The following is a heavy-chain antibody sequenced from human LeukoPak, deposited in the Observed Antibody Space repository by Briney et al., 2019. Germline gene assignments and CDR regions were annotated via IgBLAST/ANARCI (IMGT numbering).Heavy chain of an antibody. V-gene: IGHV3-23*01. Sequence: GGSLRLSCAASGFTFSSYAMSWVRQAPGKGLEWVSAISGSGGGTYYADSVKSRFTISRDNSKNTLYLQMNSLRAEDTAVYYCAKHPSGYYYDLFDYWGQGTLVTVSS. CDR1: GFTFSSYA. CDR2: ISGSGGGT. D-gene: IGHD3-22*01. J-gene: IGHJ4*02. CDR3: AKHPSGYYYDLFDY.